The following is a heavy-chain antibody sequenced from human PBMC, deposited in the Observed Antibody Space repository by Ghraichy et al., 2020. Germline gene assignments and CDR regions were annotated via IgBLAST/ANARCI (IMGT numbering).Heavy chain of an antibody. CDR1: GGSISSSSYY. CDR2: IYYSGST. V-gene: IGHV4-39*01. CDR3: ARQYSSGWSGLTNYYGMDV. J-gene: IGHJ6*02. Sequence: GSLSLTCTVSGGSISSSSYYWGWIRQPPGKGLEWIGSIYYSGSTYYNPSLKSRVTISVDTSKNQFSLKLSSVTAADTAVYYCARQYSSGWSGLTNYYGMDVWGQGTTVTVSS. D-gene: IGHD6-19*01.